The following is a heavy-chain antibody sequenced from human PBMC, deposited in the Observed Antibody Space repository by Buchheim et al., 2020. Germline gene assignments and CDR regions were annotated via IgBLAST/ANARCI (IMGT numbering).Heavy chain of an antibody. J-gene: IGHJ6*02. Sequence: EVQLLESGGGLVQPGGSLRLTCAASGFTFSSYAMSWVRQAPGKGLEWVSAISGSGGSTYYADSVKGRFTISRDNSKNTLYLQMNSLRAEDTAVYYCAKETVAGPYYYYYYGMDVWGQGTT. D-gene: IGHD6-19*01. CDR1: GFTFSSYA. CDR3: AKETVAGPYYYYYYGMDV. V-gene: IGHV3-23*01. CDR2: ISGSGGST.